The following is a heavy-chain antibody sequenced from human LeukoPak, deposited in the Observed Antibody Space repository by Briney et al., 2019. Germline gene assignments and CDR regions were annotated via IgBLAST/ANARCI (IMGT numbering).Heavy chain of an antibody. Sequence: KPSETLSLTCTVSGGSISSYYWSWIRRPPGKGLEWIGYIYYSGSTNYNPSLKSRVTISVDTSKNQFSLKLSSVTAADTAVYYCARDGPLGHFDYWGQGTLVTVSS. CDR3: ARDGPLGHFDY. J-gene: IGHJ4*02. CDR1: GGSISSYY. V-gene: IGHV4-59*01. CDR2: IYYSGST.